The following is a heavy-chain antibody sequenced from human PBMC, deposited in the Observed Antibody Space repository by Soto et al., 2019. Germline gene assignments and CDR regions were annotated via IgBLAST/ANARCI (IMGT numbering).Heavy chain of an antibody. D-gene: IGHD3-10*01. CDR3: ARTGSGSYLVY. CDR1: GGSISSYY. J-gene: IGHJ4*02. Sequence: PSETLSLTXTVSGGSISSYYWSWIRQPPGKGLEWIVYIYCSGSTNYNPSLKSRVAISVDTSKNQFSLKLSSVTAADTAVYYCARTGSGSYLVYWGQGTLVTVTS. CDR2: IYCSGST. V-gene: IGHV4-59*01.